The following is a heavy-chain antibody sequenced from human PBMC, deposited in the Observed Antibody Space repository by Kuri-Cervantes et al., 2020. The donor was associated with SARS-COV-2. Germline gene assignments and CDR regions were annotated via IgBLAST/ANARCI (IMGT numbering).Heavy chain of an antibody. D-gene: IGHD6-6*01. V-gene: IGHV3-7*01. CDR3: ARAVGSSSAGDYSMDV. CDR1: GFTFSSYW. CDR2: IKQDGSEK. Sequence: GGSLRLSCAASGFTFSSYWMSWVRQAPGKGLEWVANIKQDGSEKYYVDSVKGRFTISGDNAKNSLFLQMNSLRADDTAVYYCARAVGSSSAGDYSMDVWGKGTTVTVSS. J-gene: IGHJ6*03.